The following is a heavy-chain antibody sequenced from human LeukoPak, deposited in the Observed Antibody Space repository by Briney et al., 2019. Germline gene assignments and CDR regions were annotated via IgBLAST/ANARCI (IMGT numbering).Heavy chain of an antibody. CDR2: INPKSGGA. D-gene: IGHD2-8*02. CDR1: GYTFTAYY. V-gene: IGHV1-2*06. J-gene: IGHJ4*02. Sequence: ASVKVSCKASGYTFTAYYIHWVRQAPGQGLEWMGRINPKSGGADYAEKFQGRVTMSRETSMSTVYLEVNNVGSDDTAVYYCSRGGSTVHMSYFQYWGQGTLVTVSS. CDR3: SRGGSTVHMSYFQY.